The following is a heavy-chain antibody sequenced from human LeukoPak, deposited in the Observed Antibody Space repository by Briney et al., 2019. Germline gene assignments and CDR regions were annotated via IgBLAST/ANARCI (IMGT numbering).Heavy chain of an antibody. D-gene: IGHD3-16*01. CDR1: GFTFDDYA. CDR2: ISWNSGRI. Sequence: GGSLRLSCAASGFTFDDYAMHWVRQVPGKGLEWVSGISWNSGRIDYADSVKGRFTISRDNDKNSLYLQMNSLRADDTALYYCAKGLGGYNYYDLGVWGRGTTVSVS. V-gene: IGHV3-9*01. J-gene: IGHJ6*02. CDR3: AKGLGGYNYYDLGV.